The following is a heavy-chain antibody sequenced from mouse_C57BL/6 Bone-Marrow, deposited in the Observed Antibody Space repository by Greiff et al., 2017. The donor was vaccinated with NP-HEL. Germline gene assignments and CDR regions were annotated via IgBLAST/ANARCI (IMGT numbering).Heavy chain of an antibody. Sequence: EVKLQQSGAELVRPGASVKLSCTASGFNIKDDYMHWVKQRPEQGLEWIGWIDPENGDTEYASKFQGKATITADTSSNTAYLQLSSLTSEDTAVYYCTTGNYPYWYFDVWGTGTTVTVSS. V-gene: IGHV14-4*01. D-gene: IGHD2-1*01. CDR3: TTGNYPYWYFDV. CDR2: IDPENGDT. CDR1: GFNIKDDY. J-gene: IGHJ1*03.